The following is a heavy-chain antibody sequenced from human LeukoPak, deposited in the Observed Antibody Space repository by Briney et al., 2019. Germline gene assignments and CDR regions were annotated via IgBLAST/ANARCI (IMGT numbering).Heavy chain of an antibody. D-gene: IGHD4-11*01. CDR2: INPNSGGT. CDR3: ATRPRQTTVIRGGVYY. V-gene: IGHV1-2*02. CDR1: GYTFSGYY. J-gene: IGHJ4*02. Sequence: ASVKVSCKASGYTFSGYYMHWVRQAPGQGLEWMGWINPNSGGTKSAQKFQGRVTMTRDTSISTAYMELSRLRSGDTAVYYCATRPRQTTVIRGGVYYWGQGTLVTVSS.